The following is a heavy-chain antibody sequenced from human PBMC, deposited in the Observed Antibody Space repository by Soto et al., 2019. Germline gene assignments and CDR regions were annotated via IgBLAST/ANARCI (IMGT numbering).Heavy chain of an antibody. CDR1: GFTFSTYG. J-gene: IGHJ4*02. Sequence: QVQMVESGGGVVQPGRSLRLSCAASGFTFSTYGMHWVRQAPGKGLEWVAVIWYDGNKKYYADSVKGRFTISRDNSKNTLYLQMNSLRAEDTAVYYCARDGYGDYEFDYWGQGTLVTVSS. CDR2: IWYDGNKK. D-gene: IGHD4-17*01. CDR3: ARDGYGDYEFDY. V-gene: IGHV3-33*01.